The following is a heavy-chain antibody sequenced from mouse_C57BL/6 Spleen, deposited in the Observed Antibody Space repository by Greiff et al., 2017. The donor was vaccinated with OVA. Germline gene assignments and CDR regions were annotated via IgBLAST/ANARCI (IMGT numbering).Heavy chain of an antibody. CDR2: INPNNGGT. CDR3: ARMGTASMDY. V-gene: IGHV1-26*01. D-gene: IGHD4-1*01. CDR1: GYTFTDYY. Sequence: EVQLQQSGPELVKPGASVKISCKASGYTFTDYYMNWVKQSHGKSLEWIGDINPNNGGTSYNQKFKGKATLTVDKSYSTAYMELRSLTSEDSAVYYCARMGTASMDYWGQGTSVTVSS. J-gene: IGHJ4*01.